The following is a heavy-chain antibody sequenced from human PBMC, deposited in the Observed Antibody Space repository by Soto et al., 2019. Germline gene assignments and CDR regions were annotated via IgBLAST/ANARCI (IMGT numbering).Heavy chain of an antibody. CDR2: INHSGST. J-gene: IGHJ6*02. V-gene: IGHV4-34*01. D-gene: IGHD2-2*02. Sequence: SETLSLTCAVYGGSFSGYYWSWIRQPPGKGLEWIGEINHSGSTNYNPSLKSRVTISVDTSKNQFSLKLSSVTAADTAVYYCSAYIPYYYYGMDVWGQGTTVTVSS. CDR3: SAYIPYYYYGMDV. CDR1: GGSFSGYY.